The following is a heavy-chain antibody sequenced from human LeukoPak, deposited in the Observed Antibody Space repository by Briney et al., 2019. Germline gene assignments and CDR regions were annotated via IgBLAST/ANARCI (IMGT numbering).Heavy chain of an antibody. CDR2: IWYDGSNK. CDR1: GFTFRSHG. D-gene: IGHD1-26*01. Sequence: PGGSLRLSCAASGFTFRSHGMHWVRQAPGKGLEWVAFIWYDGSNKYYTDSAKGRFTISRDNSKNTLYLQMNSLRAEDTAVYYCAGDRATSYFDYWGQGALVTISS. V-gene: IGHV3-33*01. J-gene: IGHJ4*02. CDR3: AGDRATSYFDY.